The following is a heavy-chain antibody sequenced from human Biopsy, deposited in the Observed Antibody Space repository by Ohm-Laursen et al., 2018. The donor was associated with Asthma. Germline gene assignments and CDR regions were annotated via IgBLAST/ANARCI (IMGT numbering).Heavy chain of an antibody. CDR3: AKDVFPGWELRRGPDY. V-gene: IGHV3-30*18. CDR1: GFTFSNYG. J-gene: IGHJ4*02. Sequence: SLRLSCAASGFTFSNYGMHWVRQAPGKGLDWVAVISFDGSNKNYTDSVKGRYTISRDNSRNTLHLQMNSLRAEDTAVYYCAKDVFPGWELRRGPDYWGQGTLVTVSS. CDR2: ISFDGSNK. D-gene: IGHD1-26*01.